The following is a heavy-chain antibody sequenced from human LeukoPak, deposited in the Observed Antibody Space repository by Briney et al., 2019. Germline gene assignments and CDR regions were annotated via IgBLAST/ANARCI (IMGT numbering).Heavy chain of an antibody. D-gene: IGHD6-6*01. CDR3: AREGIEYSSSYYYYYYMDV. CDR2: IYYSGST. V-gene: IGHV4-59*11. J-gene: IGHJ6*03. CDR1: GGSISSHY. Sequence: SETLSLTCTVSGGSISSHYWSWIRQPPGKGLEWIGYIYYSGSTNYNPSLKSRVPISVDPSKTQFSLKLSSVTAADTAVYYWAREGIEYSSSYYYYYYMDVWGKGTTVTVPS.